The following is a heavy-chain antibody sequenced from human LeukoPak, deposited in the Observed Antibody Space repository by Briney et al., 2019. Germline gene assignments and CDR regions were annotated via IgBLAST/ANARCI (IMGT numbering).Heavy chain of an antibody. D-gene: IGHD6-19*01. CDR2: IYYSGST. Sequence: PSETLSLTCTASGGSISSYYWSWIRQPPGKGLEWIGYIYYSGSTNYNPSLKSRVTISVDTSKNQFSLKLSSVTAADTAVYYCARQWLGAIDYWGQGTLVTVSS. J-gene: IGHJ4*02. CDR1: GGSISSYY. CDR3: ARQWLGAIDY. V-gene: IGHV4-59*08.